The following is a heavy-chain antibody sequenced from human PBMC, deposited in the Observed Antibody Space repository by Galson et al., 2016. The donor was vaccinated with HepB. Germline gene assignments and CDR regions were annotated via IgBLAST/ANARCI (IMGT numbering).Heavy chain of an antibody. J-gene: IGHJ3*02. CDR1: GITFSNYD. D-gene: IGHD6-19*01. Sequence: SLRLSCAASGITFSNYDMHWVRQPPGKGLEWVAVISYDGTNKYYADAVKGRFTISRDSSKNPLYVQMNSLRAEDTALYFCAKARGWYFPDALDIWGQGTMVTVSS. CDR3: AKARGWYFPDALDI. CDR2: ISYDGTNK. V-gene: IGHV3-30*18.